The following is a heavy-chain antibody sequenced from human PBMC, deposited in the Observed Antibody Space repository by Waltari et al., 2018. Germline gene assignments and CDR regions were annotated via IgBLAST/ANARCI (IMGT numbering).Heavy chain of an antibody. Sequence: QIQLVQSGTEMKKPGASVKVSCRTSGYAFTTCGIGWVRQAPGQGLECMGVVDPGEGNSNYAPKVQGRVTITSDTSTSTVYMEVRGLRSDDTALYYCARDCDWRFDSWGQGALVIVSS. J-gene: IGHJ4*02. CDR1: GYAFTTCG. CDR3: ARDCDWRFDS. CDR2: VDPGEGNS. V-gene: IGHV1-18*01. D-gene: IGHD3-9*01.